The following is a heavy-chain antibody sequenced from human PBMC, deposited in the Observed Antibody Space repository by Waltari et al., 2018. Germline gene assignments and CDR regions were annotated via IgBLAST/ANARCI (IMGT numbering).Heavy chain of an antibody. J-gene: IGHJ3*02. CDR1: GGSISSHY. CDR3: ARAVGVVPAARAFDI. CDR2: IYYSGST. Sequence: QVQLQESGPGLVKPSETLSLTCTGSGGSISSHYWSWIRQPPGKGLEWIGYIYYSGSTNYNPSLKSRVTISVDTSKNQFSLKLSSVTAADTAVYYCARAVGVVPAARAFDIWGQGTMVTVSS. D-gene: IGHD2-2*01. V-gene: IGHV4-59*11.